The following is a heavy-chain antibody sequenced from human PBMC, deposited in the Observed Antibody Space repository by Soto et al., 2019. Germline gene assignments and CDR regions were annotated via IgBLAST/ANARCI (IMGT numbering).Heavy chain of an antibody. CDR3: ARGDQYASSHPHFDY. CDR2: IYYSGST. D-gene: IGHD3-22*01. CDR1: GGSISSGGYY. V-gene: IGHV4-31*03. Sequence: SETLSLTCTVSGGSISSGGYYWSWIRQHPGKGLEWIGYIYYSGSTYYNPSLKSRVTISVDTSKNQFSLKLSSVTAADTAVYYCARGDQYASSHPHFDYWGQGPLVTVSS. J-gene: IGHJ4*02.